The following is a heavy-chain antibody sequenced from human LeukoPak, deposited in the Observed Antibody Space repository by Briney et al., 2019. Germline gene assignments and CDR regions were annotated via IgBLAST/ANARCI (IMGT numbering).Heavy chain of an antibody. CDR1: GGSIRSSDYY. D-gene: IGHD3-10*01. CDR3: ARDRVKTMVREVGYGMDV. CDR2: ISYGGNT. J-gene: IGHJ6*02. V-gene: IGHV4-39*07. Sequence: PSETLSLTCSVSGGSIRSSDYYWGWIRQPPGKGLEWIGSISYGGNTYYNPSVKSRVAISVDTSKSQFSLKLSSVTAADTAVYYCARDRVKTMVREVGYGMDVWGQGTTVTVSS.